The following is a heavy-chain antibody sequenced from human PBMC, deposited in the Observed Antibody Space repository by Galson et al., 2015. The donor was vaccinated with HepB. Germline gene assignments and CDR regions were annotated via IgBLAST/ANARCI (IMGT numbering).Heavy chain of an antibody. J-gene: IGHJ6*02. D-gene: IGHD6-13*01. CDR3: ARWGLAAAGTADGMDV. CDR2: ISYDGSNK. V-gene: IGHV3-30*04. Sequence: SLRLSCAASGFTFSSYAMHWVRQAPGKGLEWVAVISYDGSNKYYADSVKGRFTISRDNSKNTLYLQMNSLRAEDTAVYYCARWGLAAAGTADGMDVWGQGTTVTVSS. CDR1: GFTFSSYA.